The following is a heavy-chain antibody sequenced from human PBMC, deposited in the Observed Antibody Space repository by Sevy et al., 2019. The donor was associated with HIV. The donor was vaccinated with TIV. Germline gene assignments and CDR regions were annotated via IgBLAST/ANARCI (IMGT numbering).Heavy chain of an antibody. J-gene: IGHJ4*02. CDR3: ARPLTYYYDSSGYPY. CDR1: GYSFTSYW. D-gene: IGHD3-22*01. CDR2: IYPGDSDT. V-gene: IGHV5-51*01. Sequence: GESLKISCKGSGYSFTSYWIDWVRQMPGKGLEWMGIIYPGDSDTRYIPSFQGQVTISADKSISTAYLQWSSLKASDTAMYYCARPLTYYYDSSGYPYWGQGTLVTVSS.